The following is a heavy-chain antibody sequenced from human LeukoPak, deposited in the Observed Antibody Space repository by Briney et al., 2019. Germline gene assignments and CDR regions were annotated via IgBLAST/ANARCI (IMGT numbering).Heavy chain of an antibody. J-gene: IGHJ4*02. CDR3: ARVFTALDY. Sequence: GGSLRLSCAASRFSFSAYSMSWVRQAPGKGLEWVSSISADSSYIYYADSVKGRFTISRDNAKNSLYLQMNSLRVEDTAVYYCARVFTALDYWGQGTLVTVSS. V-gene: IGHV3-21*01. D-gene: IGHD5-18*01. CDR2: ISADSSYI. CDR1: RFSFSAYS.